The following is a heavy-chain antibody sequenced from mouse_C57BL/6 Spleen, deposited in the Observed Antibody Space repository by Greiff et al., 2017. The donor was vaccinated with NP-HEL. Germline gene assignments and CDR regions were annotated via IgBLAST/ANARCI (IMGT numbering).Heavy chain of an antibody. D-gene: IGHD2-5*01. Sequence: EVQVVESGGGLVKPGGSLKLSCAASGFTFSSYAMSWVRQTPEKRLEWVATISDGGSYTYYPDNVKGRFTISRDNAKNNLYLQMSHLKSEDTAMYYCASYSNYLWYFDYWGQGTTLTVSS. CDR3: ASYSNYLWYFDY. CDR1: GFTFSSYA. V-gene: IGHV5-4*01. J-gene: IGHJ2*01. CDR2: ISDGGSYT.